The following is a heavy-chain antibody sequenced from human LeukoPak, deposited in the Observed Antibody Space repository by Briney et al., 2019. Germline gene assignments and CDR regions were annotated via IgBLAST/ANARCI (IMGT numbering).Heavy chain of an antibody. CDR3: AREEQLRYFDWFSTTDAFDI. D-gene: IGHD3-9*01. V-gene: IGHV1-18*01. CDR2: ISAYNGNT. CDR1: GGTFSSYG. Sequence: ASVKVSCKASGGTFSSYGISWVRQAPGQGLEWMGWISAYNGNTNYAQKLQGRVTMTTDTSTSTAYMELRSLRSDDTAVYYCAREEQLRYFDWFSTTDAFDIWGQGTMVTVSS. J-gene: IGHJ3*02.